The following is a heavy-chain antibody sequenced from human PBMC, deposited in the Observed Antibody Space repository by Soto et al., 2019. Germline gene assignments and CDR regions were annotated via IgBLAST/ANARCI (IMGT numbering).Heavy chain of an antibody. CDR2: ISSSSSYI. J-gene: IGHJ5*02. D-gene: IGHD2-15*01. V-gene: IGHV3-21*01. Sequence: PGGSLRLSCAASGFTFSSYSMNWVRQAPGKGPEWVSSISSSSSYIYYADSVKGRFTISRDNAKNSLYLQMNSLRAEDTAVYYCAREISYCSCGSCYPIWFDPWGQGTLVTVSS. CDR3: AREISYCSCGSCYPIWFDP. CDR1: GFTFSSYS.